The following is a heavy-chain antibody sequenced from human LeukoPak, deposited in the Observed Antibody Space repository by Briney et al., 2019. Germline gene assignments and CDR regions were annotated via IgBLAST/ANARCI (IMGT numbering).Heavy chain of an antibody. CDR3: AKASGSFHFYYYGMDV. J-gene: IGHJ6*02. CDR1: GFSFSSYW. V-gene: IGHV3-7*01. Sequence: GGSPRLSCVGSGFSFSSYWMSWVRQAPGKGLEWVANIKQDGGDKYYVDSVKGRFTISRDNAKNSMYLQVNSLRAEDTAVYYCAKASGSFHFYYYGMDVWGQGTTVTVSS. D-gene: IGHD1-26*01. CDR2: IKQDGGDK.